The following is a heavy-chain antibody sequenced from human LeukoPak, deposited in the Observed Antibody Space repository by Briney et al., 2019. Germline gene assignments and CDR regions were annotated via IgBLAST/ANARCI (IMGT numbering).Heavy chain of an antibody. CDR3: ARGRLRWYFDY. Sequence: ASVKVSCKASGYTFTGYYMHWVRQAPGQGLEWMGWINPNSGGTNYAQKFQGRVTMTEDTSTDTAYMELSSLRSEDTAVYYCARGRLRWYFDYWGQGTLVTVSS. V-gene: IGHV1-2*02. J-gene: IGHJ4*02. D-gene: IGHD4-23*01. CDR1: GYTFTGYY. CDR2: INPNSGGT.